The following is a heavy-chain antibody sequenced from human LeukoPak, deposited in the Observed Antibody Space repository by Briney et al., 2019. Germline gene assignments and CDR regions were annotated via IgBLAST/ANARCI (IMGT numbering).Heavy chain of an antibody. CDR2: VHYTRSYSGTT. D-gene: IGHD2/OR15-2a*01. V-gene: IGHV4-39*01. CDR3: VAEEYCKGRYYKSAF. Sequence: SETLSLTCTVSSGSIGSDALYWGWIRQSPGKGLEWIGSVHYTRSYSGTTYYNPSLESRVTVSTDRSKTLCSLKLTSVTAADNGVYYFVAEEYCKGRYYKSAFWGKGALVTVSS. J-gene: IGHJ4*02. CDR1: SGSIGSDALY.